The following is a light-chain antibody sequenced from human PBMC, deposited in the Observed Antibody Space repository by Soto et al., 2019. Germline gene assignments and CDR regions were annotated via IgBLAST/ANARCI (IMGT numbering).Light chain of an antibody. CDR2: DAS. CDR3: QQYDNLPPFT. V-gene: IGKV1-33*01. J-gene: IGKJ3*01. CDR1: QDISKY. Sequence: DIQMTQSPSSLSASVGDRVTITCQASQDISKYLNWYQQKPGKAPKLLIYDASNLETGVPSRFSGSGSGTDFTFTISSLQPEDIATYYCQQYDNLPPFTFCPGTKVDIK.